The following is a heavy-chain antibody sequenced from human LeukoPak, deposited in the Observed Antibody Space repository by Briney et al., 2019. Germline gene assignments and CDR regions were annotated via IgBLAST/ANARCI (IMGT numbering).Heavy chain of an antibody. CDR3: ARDGFMWELTSRVDI. CDR1: GFTLSSYA. CDR2: ISDTGNT. D-gene: IGHD1-26*01. J-gene: IGHJ3*02. V-gene: IGHV3-23*01. Sequence: GGSLRLSCAASGFTLSSYAMSWVRQAPGKGLEWVSAISDTGNTYHADSVKGRFTISRDNAKNTLYLQLNSLRVEDTAVYYCARDGFMWELTSRVDIWGQGTMVTVSS.